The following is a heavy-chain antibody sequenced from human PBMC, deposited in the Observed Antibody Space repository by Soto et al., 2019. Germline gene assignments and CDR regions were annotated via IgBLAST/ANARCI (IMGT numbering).Heavy chain of an antibody. Sequence: PSETLSLTCTVSGGSISSSSYYWGWIRQPPGKGLEWIGSIYYSGSTYYNPSLKSRVTISVDTSKNQFSLKLSSVTAADTAVYYCARIRRTARANYYYYGMDVWGQGTTVTVSS. CDR2: IYYSGST. V-gene: IGHV4-39*01. CDR3: ARIRRTARANYYYYGMDV. CDR1: GGSISSSSYY. D-gene: IGHD6-6*01. J-gene: IGHJ6*02.